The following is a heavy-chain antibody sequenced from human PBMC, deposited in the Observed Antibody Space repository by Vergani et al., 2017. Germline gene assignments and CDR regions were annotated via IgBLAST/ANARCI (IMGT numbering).Heavy chain of an antibody. Sequence: QVQLVESGGGVVQPGRSLRLSCAASGFTFSSYGMHWVRQAPGKGLEWVAVISYDGSNKYYADSVKGRFTISRDNSKNKLYLQMNSLRAEDTAVYYCADSDYWGQGTLVTVSS. CDR3: ADSDY. D-gene: IGHD2-15*01. CDR2: ISYDGSNK. CDR1: GFTFSSYG. J-gene: IGHJ4*02. V-gene: IGHV3-30*03.